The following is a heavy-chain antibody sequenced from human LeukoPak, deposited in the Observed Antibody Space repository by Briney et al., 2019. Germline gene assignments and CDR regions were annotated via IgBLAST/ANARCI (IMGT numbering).Heavy chain of an antibody. Sequence: PSETLSLTCTVSGDSMSSSSYFWGWIRQPPGKGLDWIGSISSGGNSFYNPSLKSRVTISVDTSKNQFSLKLTSVTAADTAVYYCARHLPDYYDFSYYYMDVWGKGTTVSVSS. CDR3: ARHLPDYYDFSYYYMDV. CDR1: GDSMSSSSYF. D-gene: IGHD3-3*01. J-gene: IGHJ6*03. V-gene: IGHV4-39*01. CDR2: ISSGGNS.